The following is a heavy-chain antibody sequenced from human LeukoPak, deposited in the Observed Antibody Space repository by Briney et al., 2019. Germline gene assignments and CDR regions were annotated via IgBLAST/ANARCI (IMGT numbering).Heavy chain of an antibody. CDR1: GFTVGSNY. V-gene: IGHV3-66*02. CDR3: AKEAQDCSGGSCYSSYFDF. J-gene: IGHJ4*02. D-gene: IGHD2-15*01. CDR2: IYSGGST. Sequence: GGSLRLSCAASGFTVGSNYMSWVRQAQGKGLEWVSVIYSGGSTYYAGSVEGRLTISRDNSKNTLYLQMSSLRVEDTAMYYCAKEAQDCSGGSCYSSYFDFWGQGSLVTVSS.